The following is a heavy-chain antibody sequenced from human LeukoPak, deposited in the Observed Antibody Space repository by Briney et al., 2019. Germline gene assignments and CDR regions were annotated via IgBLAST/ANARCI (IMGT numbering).Heavy chain of an antibody. D-gene: IGHD3-10*01. CDR2: IRSKANSYAT. V-gene: IGHV3-73*01. J-gene: IGHJ4*02. Sequence: GGSLKLSCAASGFTFSGSVMHWVRQASGKGLEWVGRIRSKANSYATAYAASVKGRFTISRDDSENTAYLQMNNLKTEDTAVYYCTARPTTDYGSGSTMTDWGQGTPLTVSS. CDR3: TARPTTDYGSGSTMTD. CDR1: GFTFSGSV.